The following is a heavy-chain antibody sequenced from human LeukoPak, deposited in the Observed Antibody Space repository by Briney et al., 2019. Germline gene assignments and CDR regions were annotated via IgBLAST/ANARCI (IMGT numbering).Heavy chain of an antibody. J-gene: IGHJ2*01. CDR1: GFSFSSYW. V-gene: IGHV3-7*04. CDR2: IKQDGSEK. D-gene: IGHD3-22*01. Sequence: PGGSLRLSCAASGFSFSSYWMSWVRQAPGKGLEWVANIKQDGSEKYYVDSVKGRFTISRDNAKNSLYLQMNSLRAEDTAVYYCARNHYYDGSGSFFDLWGRGTLVTVSS. CDR3: ARNHYYDGSGSFFDL.